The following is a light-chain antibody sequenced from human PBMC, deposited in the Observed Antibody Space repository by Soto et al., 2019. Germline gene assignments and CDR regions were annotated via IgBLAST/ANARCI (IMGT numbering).Light chain of an antibody. Sequence: TLSLSPGERATPSSRASQSIHTSLVWYQQKSGKPPRLVIYDSTLRANGVPDRFGGSRSGTEFTLTINSLEPEDFAVYYCQQRNVWPPIPFGQVTRLAIK. J-gene: IGKJ5*01. CDR2: DST. V-gene: IGKV3-11*01. CDR3: QQRNVWPPIP. CDR1: QSIHTS.